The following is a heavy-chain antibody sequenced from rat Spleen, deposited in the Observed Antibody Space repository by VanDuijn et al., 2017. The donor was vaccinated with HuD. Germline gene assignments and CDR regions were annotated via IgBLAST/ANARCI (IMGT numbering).Heavy chain of an antibody. D-gene: IGHD4-6*01. Sequence: EVQLVESDGGLVQPGRSLKLSCAASGFTFSDYYMAWVRQAPTKGLEWVATMSYDGSSTYYRVSVKGRFTISRDNAKSTLYLQMDSLRSEDTATYYCARQRYIYVMDAWGQGASVTVSS. CDR2: MSYDGSST. V-gene: IGHV5-29*01. J-gene: IGHJ4*01. CDR3: ARQRYIYVMDA. CDR1: GFTFSDYY.